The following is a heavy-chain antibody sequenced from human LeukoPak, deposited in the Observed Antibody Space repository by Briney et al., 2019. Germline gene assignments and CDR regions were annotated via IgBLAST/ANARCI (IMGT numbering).Heavy chain of an antibody. V-gene: IGHV1-46*01. D-gene: IGHD2-15*01. CDR1: GYTFTSYY. J-gene: IGHJ4*02. CDR2: INPSGGST. Sequence: ASVKVSCKASGYTFTSYYMHWVRQAPGQGLEWMGIINPSGGSTSYAQKFQGRVTMTRDMSTSTVYMELSSLRSEDTAVYYCATDSRDKDVVVVAAIRFDYWGQGTLVTVSS. CDR3: ATDSRDKDVVVVAAIRFDY.